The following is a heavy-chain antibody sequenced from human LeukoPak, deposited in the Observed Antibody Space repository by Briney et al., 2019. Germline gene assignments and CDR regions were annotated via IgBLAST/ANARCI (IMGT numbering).Heavy chain of an antibody. CDR3: ASGGVSTVTTFRGYFQH. V-gene: IGHV1-69*06. CDR2: IIPIFGTA. J-gene: IGHJ1*01. CDR1: GGTFSSYA. Sequence: ASVKVSCKASGGTFSSYAISWVRQAPGQGLEWMGGIIPIFGTANYAQKFQGRVTITADKSTSTAYMELSSLRSEDTAVHYCASGGVSTVTTFRGYFQHWGQGTLVTVSS. D-gene: IGHD4-17*01.